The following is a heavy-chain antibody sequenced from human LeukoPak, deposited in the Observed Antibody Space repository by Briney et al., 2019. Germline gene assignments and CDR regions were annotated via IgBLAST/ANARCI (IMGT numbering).Heavy chain of an antibody. V-gene: IGHV3-23*01. CDR2: FSGTVGST. Sequence: GGSLRLSCAASGFTFSSSAMSWVRQAPGKGLEWVSSFSGTVGSTYYADSVKGRFTISRDSYKNTLYLQMNSLRAEDTAVYYCEKGKHAYGSSSYDYWGQGSLVTVSS. D-gene: IGHD6-13*01. CDR3: EKGKHAYGSSSYDY. J-gene: IGHJ4*02. CDR1: GFTFSSSA.